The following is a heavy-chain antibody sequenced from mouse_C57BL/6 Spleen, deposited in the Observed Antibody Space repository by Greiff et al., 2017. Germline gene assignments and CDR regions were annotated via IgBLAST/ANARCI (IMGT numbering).Heavy chain of an antibody. CDR3: ARGYYGSSLYYAMDY. CDR1: GYAFSSYW. V-gene: IGHV1-80*01. Sequence: QVQLQQSGAELVKPGASVKISCKASGYAFSSYWMNWVKQRPGKGLEWIGPIYPGDGDTTYHGKFKGKATLTADKSSSTAYMQLSSLASEDSAVYFCARGYYGSSLYYAMDYWGQGTSVTVSS. CDR2: IYPGDGDT. D-gene: IGHD1-1*01. J-gene: IGHJ4*01.